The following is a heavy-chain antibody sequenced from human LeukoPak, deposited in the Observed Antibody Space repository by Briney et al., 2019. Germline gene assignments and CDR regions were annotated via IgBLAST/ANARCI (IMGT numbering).Heavy chain of an antibody. V-gene: IGHV4-61*02. D-gene: IGHD3-3*01. CDR2: IYTSGST. J-gene: IGHJ4*02. CDR3: ASGPFVDY. CDR1: GGSISSGSYY. Sequence: PSETLSLTCTVSGGSISSGSYYWSWIRQPAGKGLEWIGRIYTSGSTNYNPSLKSRVTISVDTSKNQFSLKLSSVTAADTAVYYCASGPFVDYWGQGTLVTVSS.